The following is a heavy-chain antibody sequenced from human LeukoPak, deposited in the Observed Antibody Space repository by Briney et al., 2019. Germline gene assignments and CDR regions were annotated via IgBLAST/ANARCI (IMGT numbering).Heavy chain of an antibody. Sequence: GASVKVSCKASGYTFTNYGISWVRQAPGQGLEWMGWISAYNGNTSYAQKFQGRVTMTTDTSTSTTYMELRSLRSVDTAVYYCARGWDSRGYSYFDYWGQGTLVTVSS. CDR1: GYTFTNYG. J-gene: IGHJ4*02. CDR3: ARGWDSRGYSYFDY. CDR2: ISAYNGNT. D-gene: IGHD3-22*01. V-gene: IGHV1-18*01.